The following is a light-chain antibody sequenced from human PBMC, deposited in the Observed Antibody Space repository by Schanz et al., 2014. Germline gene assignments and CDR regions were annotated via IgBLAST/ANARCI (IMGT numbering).Light chain of an antibody. J-gene: IGLJ3*02. CDR1: SSDVGAYDY. V-gene: IGLV2-14*03. CDR3: CSYAGDNTLR. Sequence: QSALTQPASVSGSPGQSITISCTGTSSDVGAYDYVSWYQQHPGKVPKLMIYDVSNRPSGISNRFSGSKSGNTASLTISGLQAEDEADYYCCSYAGDNTLRFGGGTKLTVL. CDR2: DVS.